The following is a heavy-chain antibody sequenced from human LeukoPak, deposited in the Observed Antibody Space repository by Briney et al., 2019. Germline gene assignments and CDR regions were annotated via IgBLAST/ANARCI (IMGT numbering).Heavy chain of an antibody. D-gene: IGHD3-22*01. Sequence: ASVKVSCKASGYTFTGYYMHWVRQAPGQGLEWMGWINPNSGGTNYAQKFQGRVTMTRDTSISTAYMELSRLRPDDTAVYYCARVAIYDSSVSYAFDIWGQGTMVTVSS. J-gene: IGHJ3*02. CDR1: GYTFTGYY. CDR2: INPNSGGT. V-gene: IGHV1-2*02. CDR3: ARVAIYDSSVSYAFDI.